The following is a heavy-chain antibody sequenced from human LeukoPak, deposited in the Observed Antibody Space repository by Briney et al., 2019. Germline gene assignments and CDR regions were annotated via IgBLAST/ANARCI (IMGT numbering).Heavy chain of an antibody. V-gene: IGHV3-74*01. Sequence: QPGGSLRLSCAASGFIFRSYWMHWVRQAPGKGLVWVSRISSDGSSASYADSVKGRFTISRDNAKNTLYLQMNSLRAEDTAVYYCATGLRDRPDYWGQGTLVTVSS. D-gene: IGHD5-24*01. CDR1: GFIFRSYW. J-gene: IGHJ4*02. CDR2: ISSDGSSA. CDR3: ATGLRDRPDY.